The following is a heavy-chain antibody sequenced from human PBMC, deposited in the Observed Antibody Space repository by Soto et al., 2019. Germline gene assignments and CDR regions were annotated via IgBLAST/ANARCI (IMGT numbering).Heavy chain of an antibody. Sequence: EVQLLESGGGLVQPGGSLRLSCAASGFTFSSYAMSWVRQAPGKGLEWVSAISGSGGSTYYADSVKGPFTISRDNSKNTLYLQMNSLRAGDTAVYYCAKGPDIFSSYGDYWGQGTLVTVSS. CDR2: ISGSGGST. CDR1: GFTFSSYA. CDR3: AKGPDIFSSYGDY. V-gene: IGHV3-23*01. D-gene: IGHD3-9*01. J-gene: IGHJ4*02.